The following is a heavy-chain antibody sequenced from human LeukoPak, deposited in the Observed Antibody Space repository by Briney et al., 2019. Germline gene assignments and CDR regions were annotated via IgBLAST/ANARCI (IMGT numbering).Heavy chain of an antibody. CDR1: GFTFSGSA. CDR3: TSLHDYGDY. V-gene: IGHV3-73*01. J-gene: IGHJ4*02. Sequence: PGGSLRLSCAASGFTFSGSAMPWVRQASGKGLEWVGRIRSKANSYATAYAASVKGRFTISRDDSKNTAYLQMNSLKTEDTAVYYCTSLHDYGDYWGQGTLVTVSS. CDR2: IRSKANSYAT.